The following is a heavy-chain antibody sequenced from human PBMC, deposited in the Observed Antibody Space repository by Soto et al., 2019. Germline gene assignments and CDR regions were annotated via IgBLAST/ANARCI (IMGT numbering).Heavy chain of an antibody. CDR2: IYYSGST. V-gene: IGHV4-31*03. CDR3: ARWRQWLVRDYFDY. Sequence: QVQLQESGPGLVKPSQTLSLTCTVSGGSISSGGYYWSWIRQHPGKGLEWIGYIYYSGSTYYNPSLKSRVAITVDTSKNQFSLKLSSVTAADTAVYYCARWRQWLVRDYFDYWGQGTLVTVSS. CDR1: GGSISSGGYY. J-gene: IGHJ4*02. D-gene: IGHD6-19*01.